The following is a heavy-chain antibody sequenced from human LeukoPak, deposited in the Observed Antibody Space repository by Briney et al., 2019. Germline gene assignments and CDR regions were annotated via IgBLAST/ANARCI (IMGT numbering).Heavy chain of an antibody. CDR2: IYTGDSET. Sequence: RESLKISCEGSGYSFSNYWIGWVRQMPRKGLEWMGIIYTGDSETSYNQSFRGLVTISVDKSISTAYLQWSSLKASDTAMYYCAIPPGYCGNDCSFDHCGQGTLVTVSS. D-gene: IGHD2-21*02. J-gene: IGHJ4*02. V-gene: IGHV5-51*01. CDR3: AIPPGYCGNDCSFDH. CDR1: GYSFSNYW.